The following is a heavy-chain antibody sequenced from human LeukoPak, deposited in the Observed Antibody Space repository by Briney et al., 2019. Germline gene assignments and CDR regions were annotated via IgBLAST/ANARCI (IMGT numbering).Heavy chain of an antibody. CDR1: GFTFSSYA. CDR3: ARENVDIVPAHYFDY. J-gene: IGHJ4*02. Sequence: QPGRSLRLSCAASGFTFSSYAMHWVRQAPGKGLXXXXXISYDGSNKYYADSVKGRFTISRDNSKNTLYVQMSSLRAEDTAVYYCARENVDIVPAHYFDYWGQGTLVTVSS. CDR2: ISYDGSNK. D-gene: IGHD5-12*01. V-gene: IGHV3-30*04.